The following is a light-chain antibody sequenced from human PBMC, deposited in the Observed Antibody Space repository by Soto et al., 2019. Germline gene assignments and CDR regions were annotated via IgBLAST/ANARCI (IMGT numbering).Light chain of an antibody. J-gene: IGLJ3*02. V-gene: IGLV2-23*01. Sequence: QSVLTQPASVSGSPGQSITISCTGTSSDVGSYNLVSWYQQHPGKAPKLMIYEGNKRPSGVSNRFSGSKSGNTASLTISGLQAEDEADYYCCSHWVFGGGTKLTVL. CDR3: CSHWV. CDR2: EGN. CDR1: SSDVGSYNL.